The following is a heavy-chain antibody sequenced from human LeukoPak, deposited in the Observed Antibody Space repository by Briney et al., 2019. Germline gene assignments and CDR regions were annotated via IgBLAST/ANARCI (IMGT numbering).Heavy chain of an antibody. CDR1: GFTFSSYA. CDR3: TWSGLKIES. CDR2: ISGSGGST. J-gene: IGHJ4*02. D-gene: IGHD3-3*01. Sequence: PGGSLRLSCAASGFTFSSYAMSWVRQAPGKGLEWVSAISGSGGSTYYADSVKGRFTISRDNSKNTLYLQMNSLKTEDTALYYCTWSGLKIESWGQGTLVTVSS. V-gene: IGHV3-23*01.